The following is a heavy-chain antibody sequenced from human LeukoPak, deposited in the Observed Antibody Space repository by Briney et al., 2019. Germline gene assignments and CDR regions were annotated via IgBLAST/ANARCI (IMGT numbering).Heavy chain of an antibody. V-gene: IGHV3-48*03. D-gene: IGHD2-15*01. CDR2: ISSSGSTI. Sequence: GGSLRLSCAASGFTFSSYEMNWVGQAPGKGLEWVSYISSSGSTIYYADSVKGRFTISRDNAKNSLYLQMNSLRAEDTAVYYCASGGWSGYYYYYMDVWGKGTTVTVSS. J-gene: IGHJ6*03. CDR3: ASGGWSGYYYYYMDV. CDR1: GFTFSSYE.